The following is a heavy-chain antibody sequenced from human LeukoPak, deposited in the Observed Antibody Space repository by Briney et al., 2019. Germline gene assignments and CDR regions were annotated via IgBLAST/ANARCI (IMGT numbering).Heavy chain of an antibody. D-gene: IGHD2-2*01. Sequence: GGSLRLSCAASGFTFSSYSMNWVRQAPGKGLEWVSSISSSSSYIYYADSVKGRFTISRDNAKNTLYLQMNSLRAEDTAVYYCARDSRRGGGTGSSANGHAFDIWGQGTMVTVSS. J-gene: IGHJ3*02. CDR1: GFTFSSYS. CDR3: ARDSRRGGGTGSSANGHAFDI. V-gene: IGHV3-21*04. CDR2: ISSSSSYI.